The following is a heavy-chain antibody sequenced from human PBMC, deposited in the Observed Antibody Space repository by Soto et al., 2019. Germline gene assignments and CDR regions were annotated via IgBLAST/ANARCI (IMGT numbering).Heavy chain of an antibody. CDR1: GFIFNSYA. D-gene: IGHD3-10*01. CDR2: ISYDGSNK. Sequence: PGGSLRLSCATSGFIFNSYAMHWVRQSPGKGLEWVAVISYDGSNKYYADSVKGRFTISRDNSKNTLYLQMNSLRAEDTTIYYCARDEYPGVYWGQGTLVTVSS. V-gene: IGHV3-30-3*01. J-gene: IGHJ4*02. CDR3: ARDEYPGVY.